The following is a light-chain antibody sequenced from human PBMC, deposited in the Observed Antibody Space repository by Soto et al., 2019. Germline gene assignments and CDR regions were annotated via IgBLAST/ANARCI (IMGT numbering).Light chain of an antibody. Sequence: QSVLTQPPSASASLGASVKLTCTLSSGHSSYAIAWHQQQPEKGPRYLMKVNSDGSHNKGDGIPDRFSGSSSGTERYLTISSLQSEDEADYSCQTWGTGIQVFGGGTKLTVL. CDR2: VNSDGSH. CDR3: QTWGTGIQV. CDR1: SGHSSYA. J-gene: IGLJ3*02. V-gene: IGLV4-69*01.